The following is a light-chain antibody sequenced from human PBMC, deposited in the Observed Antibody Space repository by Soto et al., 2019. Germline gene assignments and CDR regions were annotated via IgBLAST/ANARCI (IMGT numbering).Light chain of an antibody. CDR2: KAS. CDR1: QSISSW. Sequence: DIQMTQSPSTLSASVGDRVTITCRASQSISSWLARYQQKPGKAPKVLIYKASNLQSGVPSRSSGSGSGTDFTLTISGLQSDDFATYYCQPCNSYPPTFGQGTTVYIK. CDR3: QPCNSYPPT. V-gene: IGKV1-5*03. J-gene: IGKJ1*01.